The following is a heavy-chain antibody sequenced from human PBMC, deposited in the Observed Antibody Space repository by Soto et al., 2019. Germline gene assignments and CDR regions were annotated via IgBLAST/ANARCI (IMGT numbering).Heavy chain of an antibody. CDR3: ARPQRGGMTMVRGVNY. CDR2: INAGNGNT. D-gene: IGHD3-10*01. V-gene: IGHV1-3*01. Sequence: QVQLVQSGAEVKKPGASVKVSCKASGYTFTSYAMHWVRQAPGQRLEWMGWINAGNGNTKYSQKFQGRVTITRDTSASTAYMELSSLRSEDTAVYYCARPQRGGMTMVRGVNYWGQGTLVTVSS. CDR1: GYTFTSYA. J-gene: IGHJ4*02.